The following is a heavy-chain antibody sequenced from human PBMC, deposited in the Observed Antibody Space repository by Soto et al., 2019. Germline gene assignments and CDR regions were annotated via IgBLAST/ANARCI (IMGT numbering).Heavy chain of an antibody. V-gene: IGHV5-51*01. Sequence: PGESRKISCEASGFSLNTYWIAWVRQMPGKGLEWMGAIFPGDSDTRYSPSFQGQVNISADRSISIAYLQWDSLKVSDTGIYYWARQGVPYRSCGYYDAMDVWGRGTTVTGSS. CDR2: IFPGDSDT. D-gene: IGHD3-3*01. CDR1: GFSLNTYW. CDR3: ARQGVPYRSCGYYDAMDV. J-gene: IGHJ6*02.